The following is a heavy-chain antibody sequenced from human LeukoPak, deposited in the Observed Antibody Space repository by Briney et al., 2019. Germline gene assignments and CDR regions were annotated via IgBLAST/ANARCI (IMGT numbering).Heavy chain of an antibody. CDR1: GYTFTSYD. V-gene: IGHV1-8*01. J-gene: IGHJ5*02. CDR3: ARGNTLVRGVIISWFDP. Sequence: ASVKVSCKASGYTFTSYDINWVRQATGQGLEWMGWMNPNSGNTGYAQKFQGRVTMTRNTSISTAYMELSSLRSEDTAVYYCARGNTLVRGVIISWFDPWGQGTLVTVSS. D-gene: IGHD3-10*01. CDR2: MNPNSGNT.